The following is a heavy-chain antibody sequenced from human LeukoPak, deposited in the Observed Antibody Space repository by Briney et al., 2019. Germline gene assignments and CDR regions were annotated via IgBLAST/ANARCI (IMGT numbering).Heavy chain of an antibody. CDR2: IYYSGST. Sequence: SETLSLTCTVSGGSISSSSYYWGWIRQPPGKGLEWIGSIYYSGSTYYNPSLKSRVTISVDTSKNQFSLKLSSLTAADTAVYYCDSRYYYDRSGYSSFDYWGQGTLVT. V-gene: IGHV4-39*01. J-gene: IGHJ4*02. CDR3: DSRYYYDRSGYSSFDY. D-gene: IGHD3-22*01. CDR1: GGSISSSSYY.